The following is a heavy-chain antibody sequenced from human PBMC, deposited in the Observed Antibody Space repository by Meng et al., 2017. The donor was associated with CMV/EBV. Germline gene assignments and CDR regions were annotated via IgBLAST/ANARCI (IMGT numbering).Heavy chain of an antibody. J-gene: IGHJ6*02. CDR3: ARLGGAYYDILTGYYKGMDV. Sequence: GESLKISCKGSGYSFTSYWIVWVRQMPGKGLEWMGIIYPGDSDTRYSPSFQGQVTISADKSISTAYLQWSSLKASDTAMYYCARLGGAYYDILTGYYKGMDVWGQGTTVTVSS. V-gene: IGHV5-51*01. D-gene: IGHD3-9*01. CDR1: GYSFTSYW. CDR2: IYPGDSDT.